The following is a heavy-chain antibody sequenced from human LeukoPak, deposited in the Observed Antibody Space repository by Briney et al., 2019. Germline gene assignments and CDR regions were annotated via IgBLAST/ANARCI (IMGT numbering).Heavy chain of an antibody. CDR2: ISSRGDTI. CDR1: AFTFSDYY. Sequence: KSGGSLRLSCAPSAFTFSDYYMSWIRQAPGKGLEWVSYISSRGDTIFYADSVRGRSTISRDNAKSLLYLQMNSLTAEDTAVYYCARALNDAFDIWGQGTMVTVSS. V-gene: IGHV3-11*01. J-gene: IGHJ3*02. CDR3: ARALNDAFDI.